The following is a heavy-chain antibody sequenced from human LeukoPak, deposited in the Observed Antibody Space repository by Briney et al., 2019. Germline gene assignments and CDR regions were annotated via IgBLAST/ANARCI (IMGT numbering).Heavy chain of an antibody. Sequence: GGSLRLSCAASGFTSSSYSMNWVRQAPGNGLVWVSYISSSSSTIYYADSVKGRFTISRDNAKNSVYLQMNSLRAEDTAVYYCARGGRTVTPTFDYWGQGTLVTVSS. CDR1: GFTSSSYS. V-gene: IGHV3-48*04. CDR3: ARGGRTVTPTFDY. D-gene: IGHD4-17*01. J-gene: IGHJ4*02. CDR2: ISSSSSTI.